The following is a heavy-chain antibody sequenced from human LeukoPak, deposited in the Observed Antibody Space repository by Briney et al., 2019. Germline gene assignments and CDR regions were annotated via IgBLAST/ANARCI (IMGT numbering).Heavy chain of an antibody. CDR1: GYTFTGYY. J-gene: IGHJ4*02. D-gene: IGHD3-16*01. CDR3: ARDQAMGEFDY. V-gene: IGHV1-2*04. CDR2: INPNSGGT. Sequence: ASVKVSCTASGYTFTGYYMHWVRQAPGQGLEWMGWINPNSGGTNYAQMFQGWVTMTRDTSISTAYMELSRLRSDDTAVYYCARDQAMGEFDYWGQGTLVTVSS.